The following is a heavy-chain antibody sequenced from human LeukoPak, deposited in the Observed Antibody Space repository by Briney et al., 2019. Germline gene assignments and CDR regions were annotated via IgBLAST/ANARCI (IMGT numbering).Heavy chain of an antibody. CDR1: GFTFSSYE. CDR2: ISSSGSTI. V-gene: IGHV3-48*03. CDR3: ARDRLAAAGIYDAFDI. Sequence: GGSLRLSCAASGFTFSSYEMNWVRQAPGKGREWVSYISSSGSTIYYADSVKGRFTISRDNAKNSLYLQMNSLRAEDTAVYYCARDRLAAAGIYDAFDIWGQGTMVTVSS. D-gene: IGHD6-13*01. J-gene: IGHJ3*02.